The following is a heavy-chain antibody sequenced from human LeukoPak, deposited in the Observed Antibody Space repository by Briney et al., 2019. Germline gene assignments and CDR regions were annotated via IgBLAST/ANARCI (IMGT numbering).Heavy chain of an antibody. D-gene: IGHD6-13*01. V-gene: IGHV3-21*01. J-gene: IGHJ4*02. CDR3: TRGFLAAGDY. CDR1: GFILSSYV. Sequence: GGSLRLSCEASGFILSSYVMNWVRQAPGKGLEWVASINSGSSNTYYTESVRGRFTISRDDAKKSLYLQMDSLRVEDTAVYFCTRGFLAAGDYWGQGTRVTVSS. CDR2: INSGSSNT.